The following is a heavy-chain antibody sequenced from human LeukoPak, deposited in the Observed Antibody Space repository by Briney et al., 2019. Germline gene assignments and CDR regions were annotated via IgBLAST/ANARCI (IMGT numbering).Heavy chain of an antibody. D-gene: IGHD2-8*01. CDR2: ISSTSTTK. Sequence: PGGSLRLSCAASAFTFSNYGMNWVRQTPGKGLEWVSYISSTSTTKSYADSVKGRFTISRDNAKNTLYLQMNSLRGEDTAVYYCAKGYCTNGVCYFDYWGQGTLVTVSS. V-gene: IGHV3-48*01. J-gene: IGHJ4*02. CDR3: AKGYCTNGVCYFDY. CDR1: AFTFSNYG.